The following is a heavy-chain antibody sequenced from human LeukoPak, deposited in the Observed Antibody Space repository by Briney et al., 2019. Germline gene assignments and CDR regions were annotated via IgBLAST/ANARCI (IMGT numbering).Heavy chain of an antibody. V-gene: IGHV1-69*04. CDR3: AGGYSYGKNYYYYGVDV. CDR1: GGTFSSYA. Sequence: ASVKVSCKASGGTFSSYAISWVRQAPGQGLEWMGRIIPIFGIANYAQKFQGRVTITADKSTSTAYMELSSLRSEDTAVYYCAGGYSYGKNYYYYGVDVWGQGTTVTVSS. J-gene: IGHJ6*02. D-gene: IGHD5-18*01. CDR2: IIPIFGIA.